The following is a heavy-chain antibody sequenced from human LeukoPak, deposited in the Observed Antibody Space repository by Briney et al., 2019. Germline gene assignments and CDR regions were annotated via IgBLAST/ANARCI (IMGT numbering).Heavy chain of an antibody. J-gene: IGHJ4*02. CDR2: ISGSGGST. D-gene: IGHD6-25*01. Sequence: GGSLRLSCAASGFTFSSYAMSWVRQAPGRGLEWVSSISGSGGSTYYADSVKGRFTISRDNSKNTLYLQMYSLRAEDTAVYYCAKGSGTSRPYYLDYWGRGTLVTVSS. CDR3: AKGSGTSRPYYLDY. CDR1: GFTFSSYA. V-gene: IGHV3-23*01.